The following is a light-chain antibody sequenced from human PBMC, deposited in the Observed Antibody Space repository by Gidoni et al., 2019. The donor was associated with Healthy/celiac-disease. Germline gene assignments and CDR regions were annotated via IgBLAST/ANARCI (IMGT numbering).Light chain of an antibody. CDR1: QSISSY. CDR3: QQSYRWT. Sequence: DIQMTQSPSSLSASVGDRVTITCRASQSISSYLNWYQQKPGKAPKLLIYAASSLQSGVPSRFSGSGSGTDFTLPISSLQPEDFATYYCQQSYRWTFGQGTKVEIK. J-gene: IGKJ1*01. V-gene: IGKV1-39*01. CDR2: AAS.